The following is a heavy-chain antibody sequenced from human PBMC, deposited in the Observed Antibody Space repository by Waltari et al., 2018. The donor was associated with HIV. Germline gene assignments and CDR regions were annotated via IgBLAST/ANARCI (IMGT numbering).Heavy chain of an antibody. J-gene: IGHJ6*03. CDR3: ARYYGSGSKSDYYYMDV. V-gene: IGHV5-51*01. D-gene: IGHD3-10*01. CDR1: EYTFAKYW. CDR2: IYPGDSDT. Sequence: EVQLVQSGAEVKKPGESLKISCKGSEYTFAKYWIGWVRQLPGKGLEWMGIIYPGDSDTRYSPSFQGQVTISADKSINTAYLQWSSLKASDTAMYYCARYYGSGSKSDYYYMDVWGKGTTVTVSS.